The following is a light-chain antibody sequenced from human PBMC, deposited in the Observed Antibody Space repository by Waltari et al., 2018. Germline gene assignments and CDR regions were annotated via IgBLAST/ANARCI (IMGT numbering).Light chain of an antibody. Sequence: SVLTQPPSASGTPGQRLTISCFGRSSHIGPNIVNWYQQVPGTAPTLLIYTDDQRPSGVSGRFSGSRSGTSASLAISGLQSEDEADYYCSAWDDRLNAYVFGTGTKVTVL. CDR1: SSHIGPNI. CDR2: TDD. J-gene: IGLJ1*01. V-gene: IGLV1-44*01. CDR3: SAWDDRLNAYV.